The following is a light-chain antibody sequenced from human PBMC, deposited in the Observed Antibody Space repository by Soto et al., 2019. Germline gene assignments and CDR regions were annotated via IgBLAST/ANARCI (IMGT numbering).Light chain of an antibody. J-gene: IGKJ2*01. CDR2: KAS. CDR3: QQYNGYPHT. Sequence: DIQMTQSPSTLSASVGDRVTITCRASQSISTWLAWYQQKPGKAPKLLIYKASSLRNGVPSRFSGSGSGTEFTLTIYSLQPEDFASYYCQQYNGYPHTFGQGTKREIK. CDR1: QSISTW. V-gene: IGKV1-5*03.